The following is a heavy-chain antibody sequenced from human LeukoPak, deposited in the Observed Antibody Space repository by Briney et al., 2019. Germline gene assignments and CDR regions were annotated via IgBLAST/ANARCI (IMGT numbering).Heavy chain of an antibody. CDR2: IRYDGSDK. J-gene: IGHJ4*02. V-gene: IGHV3-30*02. CDR1: GFPFSSYS. CDR3: RDPFDY. Sequence: GGSLRLSCAASGFPFSSYSMNWVRQAPGKGLEWVAFIRYDGSDKYYADSVKGRFTISRDNSKNTLYLQMNSLRAEDTSVYYCRDPFDYWGQGTLVTVSS.